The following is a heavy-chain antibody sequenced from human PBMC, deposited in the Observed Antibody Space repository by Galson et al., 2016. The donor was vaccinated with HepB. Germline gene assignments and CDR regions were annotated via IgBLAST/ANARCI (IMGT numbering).Heavy chain of an antibody. CDR1: GFNFRTFS. Sequence: SLRLSCAASGFNFRTFSMNWVRQAPGNGLEWVSSISSSGTYTHYADSVKGRFTISRDNAKKSLYLQMNSLGVEDTAVYYCARGGGAWGQGTLVTVSS. J-gene: IGHJ5*02. CDR2: ISSSGTYT. D-gene: IGHD3-10*01. CDR3: ARGGGA. V-gene: IGHV3-21*01.